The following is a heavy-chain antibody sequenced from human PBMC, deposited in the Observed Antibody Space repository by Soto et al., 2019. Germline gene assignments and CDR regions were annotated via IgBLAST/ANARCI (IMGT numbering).Heavy chain of an antibody. CDR2: ISYDGSNK. J-gene: IGHJ4*02. CDR1: GFTFSSYA. V-gene: IGHV3-30-3*01. CDR3: ARSSRVGDPGPFDY. Sequence: PGGSLRLSCAASGFTFSSYAMHWVRQAPGKGLEWVAVISYDGSNKYYADSVKGRFTISRDNSKNTLYLQMNSLRAEDTAVYYCARSSRVGDPGPFDYWGQGTLVTVSS. D-gene: IGHD3-16*01.